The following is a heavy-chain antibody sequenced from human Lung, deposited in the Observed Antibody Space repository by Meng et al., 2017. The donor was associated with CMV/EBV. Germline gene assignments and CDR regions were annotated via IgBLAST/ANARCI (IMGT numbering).Heavy chain of an antibody. Sequence: SETLSLTCTVLGETISSSSHHWGWIRQSPGRGLEWIGSIYYSGSAHYSPSLRSRVTIFVDTSKSRFSLKLSSVTAADTAVYYCARQGARDIDEVRVPYGEFDYLGQGTLVTVYS. CDR1: GETISSSSHH. D-gene: IGHD5-12*01. J-gene: IGHJ4*02. V-gene: IGHV4-39*01. CDR3: ARQGARDIDEVRVPYGEFDY. CDR2: IYYSGSA.